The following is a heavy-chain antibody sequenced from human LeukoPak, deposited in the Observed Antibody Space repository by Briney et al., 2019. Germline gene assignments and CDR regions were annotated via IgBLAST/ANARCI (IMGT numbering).Heavy chain of an antibody. CDR3: ARAVDYYDSSGYPDY. Sequence: GGSLRLSCAASGFTFSGYSMNWVRQAPGKGLEWVSYISSSSSTIYYADSVKGRFTISRDNAKNSLYLQMNSLRAEDTAVYYCARAVDYYDSSGYPDYWGQGTLVTVSS. V-gene: IGHV3-48*04. J-gene: IGHJ4*02. D-gene: IGHD3-22*01. CDR2: ISSSSSTI. CDR1: GFTFSGYS.